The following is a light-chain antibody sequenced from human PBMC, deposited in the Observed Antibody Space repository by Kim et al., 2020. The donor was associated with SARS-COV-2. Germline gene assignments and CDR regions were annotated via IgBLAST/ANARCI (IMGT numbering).Light chain of an antibody. Sequence: EIVLTQSPGTLSLSPGERATLSCRASQSLSSSYLAWYQQKPGQAPRLLIYGASSRSTGIPDRFSGSGSGTHFTLTIRRLEPEDFAVYYCQQYGSSPTFGGGTKVDIK. J-gene: IGKJ4*01. CDR3: QQYGSSPT. CDR1: QSLSSSY. V-gene: IGKV3-20*01. CDR2: GAS.